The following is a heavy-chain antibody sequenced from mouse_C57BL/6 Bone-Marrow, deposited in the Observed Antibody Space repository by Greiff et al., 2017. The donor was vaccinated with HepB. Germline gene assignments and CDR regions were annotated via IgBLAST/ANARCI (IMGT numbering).Heavy chain of an antibody. J-gene: IGHJ2*01. V-gene: IGHV3-6*01. CDR2: ISYDGSN. D-gene: IGHD2-2*01. CDR3: AREGLREDFDY. CDR1: GYSITSGYY. Sequence: EVKLQESGPGLVKPSQSLSLTCSVTGYSITSGYYWNWIRQFPGNKLEWMGYISYDGSNNYNPSLKNRISITRDTSKNQFFLKLNSVTTEDTATYYCAREGLREDFDYWGQGTTLTVSS.